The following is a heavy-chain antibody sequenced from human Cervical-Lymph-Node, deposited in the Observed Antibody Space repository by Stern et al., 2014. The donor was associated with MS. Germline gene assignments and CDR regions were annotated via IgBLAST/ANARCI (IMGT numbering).Heavy chain of an antibody. J-gene: IGHJ4*02. Sequence: VPLAESGAEVHKPGASVTVPCKASGYSFTAYFIHWVRQAPGQGLAWMGWISTDTGGANYAQRFQGRVTMTRDTSISTTYMELSRLRSDDTAVYYCARDRGSHSDYWGQGTLVTVSS. V-gene: IGHV1-2*02. D-gene: IGHD1-26*01. CDR3: ARDRGSHSDY. CDR1: GYSFTAYF. CDR2: ISTDTGGA.